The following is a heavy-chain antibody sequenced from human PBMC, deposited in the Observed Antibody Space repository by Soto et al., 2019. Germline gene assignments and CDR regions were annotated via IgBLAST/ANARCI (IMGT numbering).Heavy chain of an antibody. CDR3: TKSARRGAGAGPTWFDP. Sequence: GGSLRLSCAASGFTFSNYAMNWVRQAPGKGLEWVSAISGSGGSTYYADSVKGRFTISRDNSKNTLYVQMNSLRAEDTAVYYYTKSARRGAGAGPTWFDPWGQETLLTFSS. CDR1: GFTFSNYA. CDR2: ISGSGGST. V-gene: IGHV3-23*01. J-gene: IGHJ5*02. D-gene: IGHD6-19*01.